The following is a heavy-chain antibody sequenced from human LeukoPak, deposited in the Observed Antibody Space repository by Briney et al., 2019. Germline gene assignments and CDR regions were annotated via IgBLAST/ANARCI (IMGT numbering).Heavy chain of an antibody. D-gene: IGHD5-24*01. J-gene: IGHJ4*02. CDR2: ISSNGGST. CDR1: GFTFSSYA. Sequence: PGGSLRLSCAASGFTFSSYAMHWVRQAPGKGLEYVSAISSNGGSTYYANSVKGRFTISRDNSKNTLYLQMGSLRAEDMAVYYCARDGPGRWLQFVFDYLGQGTLVTVSS. V-gene: IGHV3-64*01. CDR3: ARDGPGRWLQFVFDY.